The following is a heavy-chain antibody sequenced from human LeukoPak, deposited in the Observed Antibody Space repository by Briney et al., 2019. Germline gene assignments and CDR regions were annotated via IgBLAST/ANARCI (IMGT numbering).Heavy chain of an antibody. CDR1: GFTFSSYE. CDR2: ISSSGSTI. CDR3: AREGAVVVAANDY. J-gene: IGHJ4*02. D-gene: IGHD2-15*01. V-gene: IGHV3-48*03. Sequence: GGSLRLSCAASGFTFSSYEMNWVRQAPGKGLEWVSYISSSGSTIYYADSVKGRFTISRDNAKNSLYLQMNSLRAEDTAVYYCAREGAVVVAANDYWGQGTLVTVSS.